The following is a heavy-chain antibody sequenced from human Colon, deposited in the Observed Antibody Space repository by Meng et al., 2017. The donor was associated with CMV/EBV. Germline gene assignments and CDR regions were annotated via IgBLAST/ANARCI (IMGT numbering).Heavy chain of an antibody. CDR2: IGHDGSNK. Sequence: GESLKISCAASGFIFSSYDIHWVRQAPDKGLEWVAFIGHDGSNKYFADSVRGRFTISRDNSRNTVDLQMNSLRVEDTAVYYCARITTFGVGLHGMDVWGQGTTVTVSS. J-gene: IGHJ6*02. CDR3: ARITTFGVGLHGMDV. D-gene: IGHD3-3*01. V-gene: IGHV3-30*12. CDR1: GFIFSSYD.